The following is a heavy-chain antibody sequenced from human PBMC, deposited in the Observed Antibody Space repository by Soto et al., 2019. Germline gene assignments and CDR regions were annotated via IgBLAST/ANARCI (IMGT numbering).Heavy chain of an antibody. V-gene: IGHV1-18*01. CDR2: ISAYNGNT. CDR1: GYTFTSYG. D-gene: IGHD2-2*01. Sequence: QVQLVQSGAEVKKPGASVKVSCKASGYTFTSYGISWVRQAPGQGLEWMGWISAYNGNTNYAQKLQGRVTMTTDTSTSTAYMGLRSLRSDDTAVYYCARVRQASTYKKKNLGMDVWGQGTTVTVSS. CDR3: ARVRQASTYKKKNLGMDV. J-gene: IGHJ6*02.